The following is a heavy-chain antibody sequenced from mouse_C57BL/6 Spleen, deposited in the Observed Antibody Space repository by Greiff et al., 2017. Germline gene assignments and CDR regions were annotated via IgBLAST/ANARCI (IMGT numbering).Heavy chain of an antibody. CDR1: GYAFSSYW. CDR2: IYPGDGDT. Sequence: VQLQQSGAELVKPGASVKISCKASGYAFSSYWLNWVKQRPGKGLEWIGQIYPGDGDTNYNGKFKGKATLTADKSSSTAYMQLSSLTSEDSAVYFCARSGYGKPYYAMDYWGQGTSVTVSS. CDR3: ARSGYGKPYYAMDY. J-gene: IGHJ4*01. D-gene: IGHD2-10*02. V-gene: IGHV1-80*01.